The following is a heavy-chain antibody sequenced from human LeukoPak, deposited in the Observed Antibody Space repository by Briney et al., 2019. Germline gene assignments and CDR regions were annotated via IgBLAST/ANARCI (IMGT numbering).Heavy chain of an antibody. D-gene: IGHD2-2*01. CDR1: GYSFTTYW. CDR3: ARRQGCSSTSCPPDY. CDR2: IYPGDSDT. V-gene: IGHV5-51*01. J-gene: IGHJ4*02. Sequence: GESLKISCRGSGYSFTTYWIGWVRQMPGKGLELMGIIYPGDSDTRYTPSFQGQVTMSADKSINTAYLQWSSLKASDTAMYYCARRQGCSSTSCPPDYWGQGTLVTVSP.